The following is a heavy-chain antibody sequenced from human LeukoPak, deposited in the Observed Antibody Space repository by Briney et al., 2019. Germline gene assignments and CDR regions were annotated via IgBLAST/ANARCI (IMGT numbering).Heavy chain of an antibody. CDR1: GFTFSDYY. CDR2: IKSKTDGGTT. CDR3: ITLTWSSRTSWYADY. V-gene: IGHV3-15*01. D-gene: IGHD2-2*01. J-gene: IGHJ4*02. Sequence: PGGSLRLSCAASGFTFSDYYMSWVRQALENGLEWVGRIKSKTDGGTTDYAAPVKGRFTISRDGSKDTLYLQMNSLRTEDTAVYYCITLTWSSRTSWYADYWGQGTLVTV.